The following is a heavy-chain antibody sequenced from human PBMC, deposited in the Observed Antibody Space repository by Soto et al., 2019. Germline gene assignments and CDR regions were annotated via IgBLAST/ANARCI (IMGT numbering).Heavy chain of an antibody. V-gene: IGHV1-2*02. Sequence: ASVKVSCKTSGYTFTGHYIHWVRQAPQQGPEWVGEIGPESGATRYAQKFRGRVTMTMDTSITTVYMELKNLSPDDTAVYYCGRGRSGQIVVFYWGQGTPVTVSS. CDR3: GRGRSGQIVVFY. CDR2: IGPESGAT. D-gene: IGHD1-26*01. CDR1: GYTFTGHY. J-gene: IGHJ4*02.